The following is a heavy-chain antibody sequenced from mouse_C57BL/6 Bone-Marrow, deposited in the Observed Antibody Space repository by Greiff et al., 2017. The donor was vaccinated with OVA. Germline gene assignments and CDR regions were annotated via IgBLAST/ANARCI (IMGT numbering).Heavy chain of an antibody. CDR2: ISYDGSN. CDR3: AREDSAVVGRYFDV. Sequence: LVESGPGLVKPSQSLSLTCSVTGYSITSGYYWNWIRQFPGNKLEWMGYISYDGSNNYNPSLKNRISITRDTSKNQFFLKLNSVTTEDTATYYCAREDSAVVGRYFDVWGTGTTVTVSS. J-gene: IGHJ1*03. CDR1: GYSITSGYY. V-gene: IGHV3-6*01. D-gene: IGHD1-1*01.